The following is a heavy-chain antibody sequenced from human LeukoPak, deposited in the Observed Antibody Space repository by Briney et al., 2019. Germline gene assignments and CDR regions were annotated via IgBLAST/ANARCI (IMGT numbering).Heavy chain of an antibody. CDR3: AIRWSGPGWFDP. Sequence: SQTLSLTCTVSGGSISSDNYYWSWIRQPPGKGLEWIGYIYHSGSTYYNPSLKSRVTISIDRSKNQFSLKLTSVTAADAAVYYCAIRWSGPGWFDPWGQGTLVTVSS. D-gene: IGHD3-16*02. V-gene: IGHV4-30-2*01. J-gene: IGHJ5*02. CDR2: IYHSGST. CDR1: GGSISSDNYY.